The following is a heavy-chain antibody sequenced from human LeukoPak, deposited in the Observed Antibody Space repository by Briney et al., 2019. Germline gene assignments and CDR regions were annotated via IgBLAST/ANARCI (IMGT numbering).Heavy chain of an antibody. Sequence: SVKVPCKASGYTFTSYGISWVRQAPGQGLEWLGSILPIYPTANYAPNFQGRVAITADNSTGTVYLDLSGLRSDDTAVYFCARGPPNYYYMGVWGKGTAVTISS. CDR2: ILPIYPTA. CDR3: ARGPPNYYYMGV. J-gene: IGHJ6*03. CDR1: GYTFTSYG. V-gene: IGHV1-69*06.